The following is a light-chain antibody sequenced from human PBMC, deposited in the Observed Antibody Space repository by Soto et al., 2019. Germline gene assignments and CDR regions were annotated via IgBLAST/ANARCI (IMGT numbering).Light chain of an antibody. V-gene: IGKV3-20*01. Sequence: ESMLTQSPGTLSLSPGERATLSCRASQSVSTRYLAWYQQKPGQAPRLLFYGASIRATGIPDRFSGSGSGTDFTLTISRLEPEDFAVYYCQQFGSSPPAFTFGQGTKLEI. CDR2: GAS. CDR1: QSVSTRY. J-gene: IGKJ2*01. CDR3: QQFGSSPPAFT.